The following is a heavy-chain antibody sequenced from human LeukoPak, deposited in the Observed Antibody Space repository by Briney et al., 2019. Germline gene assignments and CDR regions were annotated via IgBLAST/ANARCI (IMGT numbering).Heavy chain of an antibody. D-gene: IGHD6-13*01. CDR2: ISSSSSYI. J-gene: IGHJ4*02. V-gene: IGHV3-21*01. CDR1: GFTFSSYS. CDR3: ARGGSSWYYFDY. Sequence: GGSLRLSCAASGFTFSSYSMNWVRQAPGKGLEWVSFISSSSSYIYYADSVKGRFTISRDNARNSLFLQMNSLRAEDTAVYYCARGGSSWYYFDYWGQGTLVTVSS.